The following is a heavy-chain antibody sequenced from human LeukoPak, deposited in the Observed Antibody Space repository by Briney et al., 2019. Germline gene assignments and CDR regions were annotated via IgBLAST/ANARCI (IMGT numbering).Heavy chain of an antibody. CDR3: ARVGTDCSDGNCY. CDR2: ISTYNGNT. V-gene: IGHV1-18*01. CDR1: GYTFTTFG. D-gene: IGHD2-15*01. J-gene: IGHJ4*02. Sequence: ASVKVSFKASGYTFTTFGITWVRQAPGQGLEWMGWISTYNGNTNYAQNLQGRVTMTTDTSTSTVYMELRSLTSDDSAVYYCARVGTDCSDGNCYWGQGTLVTVSS.